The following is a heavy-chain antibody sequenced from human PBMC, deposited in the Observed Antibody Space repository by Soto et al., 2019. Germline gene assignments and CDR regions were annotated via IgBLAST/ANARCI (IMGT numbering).Heavy chain of an antibody. J-gene: IGHJ4*02. CDR1: GFSFSGYW. Sequence: EVQLVESGGGLVQPGGSLRLSCAASGFSFSGYWMSWVRQAPGKGLEWVANIKQDGSEKFYVDSVKGRFTISRDNAKNSLYLQMNSLRAEDTAVYYCARDPPKGSSSWYPFDYWGQGTLVTVSS. V-gene: IGHV3-7*01. CDR2: IKQDGSEK. D-gene: IGHD6-13*01. CDR3: ARDPPKGSSSWYPFDY.